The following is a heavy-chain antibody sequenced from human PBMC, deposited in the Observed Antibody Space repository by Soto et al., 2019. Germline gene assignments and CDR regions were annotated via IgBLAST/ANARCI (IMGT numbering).Heavy chain of an antibody. D-gene: IGHD3-3*01. V-gene: IGHV2-5*02. CDR1: GFSLYTSGVA. Sequence: QITLKESGPTLVKPTQTLTLTCIFSGFSLYTSGVAVGWIRQPPGKALEWLALISWDDDERYSPSLKSRLTITKDTSKKQVVLTMTNMEPVDTATYYCAHTDFCNGFFDYWGQGTLVTVSS. J-gene: IGHJ4*02. CDR2: ISWDDDE. CDR3: AHTDFCNGFFDY.